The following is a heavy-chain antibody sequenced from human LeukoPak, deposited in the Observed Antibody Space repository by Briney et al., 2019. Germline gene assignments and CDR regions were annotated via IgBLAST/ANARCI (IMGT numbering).Heavy chain of an antibody. CDR1: GYTFTDYQ. J-gene: IGHJ4*02. Sequence: ASVKVSCKASGYTFTDYQMHWVRQAPGQGLEWMGGIYPNSGGTTYAPQFQGRVTITTDTSISTVFMELSRLRSDDTALYYCAREERGSTSCLDHWGKGTLVTVSS. CDR3: AREERGSTSCLDH. CDR2: IYPNSGGT. D-gene: IGHD2-2*01. V-gene: IGHV1-2*02.